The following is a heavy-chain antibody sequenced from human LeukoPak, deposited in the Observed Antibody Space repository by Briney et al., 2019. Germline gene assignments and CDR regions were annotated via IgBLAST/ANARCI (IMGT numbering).Heavy chain of an antibody. CDR1: NSSISSAY. J-gene: IGHJ4*02. CDR2: VFFSGNT. Sequence: PSETLSLTCVVSNSSISSAYWAWIRQPPGKGLEWIGSVFFSGNTYYNPSLKSRVTIYLDTSKNQFSLRLSSVSAADTAVYYCARGEAVYSYGPLYYFDYWGQGTLVTVSS. V-gene: IGHV4-38-2*01. D-gene: IGHD5-18*01. CDR3: ARGEAVYSYGPLYYFDY.